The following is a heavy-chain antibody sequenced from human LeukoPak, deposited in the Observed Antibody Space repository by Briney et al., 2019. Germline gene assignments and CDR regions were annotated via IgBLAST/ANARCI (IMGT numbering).Heavy chain of an antibody. CDR1: GGSFSGYY. D-gene: IGHD3-3*01. CDR3: AREARWSGYQYYYYYYMDV. CDR2: INHSGST. J-gene: IGHJ6*03. Sequence: SETLSLTCAVYGGSFSGYYWSWVRQPPGKGLEWVGEINHSGSTNYNPSLKSRVTISVDTSKNQFSLKLSSVSAADTAVYYCAREARWSGYQYYYYYYMDVWGKGTTVTVS. V-gene: IGHV4-34*01.